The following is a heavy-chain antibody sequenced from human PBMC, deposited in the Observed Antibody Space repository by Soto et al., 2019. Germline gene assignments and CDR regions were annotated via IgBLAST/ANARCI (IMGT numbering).Heavy chain of an antibody. Sequence: GGSLRLSCAASGFSFSSFAMNWVRQAPGRGLEWVSYISDDGASIYYADSLKGRFTISRDNAKNSLSLQMNNLRAEDTAVYYCARENSVQAWLHLFDHWGLGTLVTVSS. D-gene: IGHD5-18*01. CDR2: ISDDGASI. J-gene: IGHJ4*02. CDR1: GFSFSSFA. CDR3: ARENSVQAWLHLFDH. V-gene: IGHV3-48*03.